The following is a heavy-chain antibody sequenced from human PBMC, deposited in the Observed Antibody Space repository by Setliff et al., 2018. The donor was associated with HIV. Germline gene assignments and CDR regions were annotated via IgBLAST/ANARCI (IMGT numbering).Heavy chain of an antibody. CDR2: IYYSGNT. CDR3: ARVPTSSWYVTTQRTKEYFHH. D-gene: IGHD6-13*01. J-gene: IGHJ1*01. V-gene: IGHV4-59*11. CDR1: GVSMSSHY. Sequence: SETLSLTCNVSGVSMSSHYWSWIRQAPGQPPNKGLEWIGNIYYSGNTYYNPSLKSRVTISTDTSRNQFSLRLSSVTAADTAIYYCARVPTSSWYVTTQRTKEYFHHWGQGTLVTVSS.